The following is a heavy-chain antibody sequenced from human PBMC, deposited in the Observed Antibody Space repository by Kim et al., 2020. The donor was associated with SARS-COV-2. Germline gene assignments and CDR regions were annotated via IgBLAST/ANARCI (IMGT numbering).Heavy chain of an antibody. J-gene: IGHJ6*02. CDR3: ARERGRNYGHYYGMDV. Sequence: SLKSRVTISVDTSKNQFSLKLSSVTAADTAVYYCARERGRNYGHYYGMDVWGQGTTVTVSS. V-gene: IGHV4-59*01. D-gene: IGHD1-7*01.